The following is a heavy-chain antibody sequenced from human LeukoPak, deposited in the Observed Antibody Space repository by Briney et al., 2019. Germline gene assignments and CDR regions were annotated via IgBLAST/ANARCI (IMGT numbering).Heavy chain of an antibody. CDR2: INHSGST. V-gene: IGHV4-34*01. CDR1: GGSFSGYY. Sequence: PSETLSLTCAVYGGSFSGYYWSWIRQPPGKGLEWIGEINHSGSTSYNPSLKSRVTISVDTSKNQFSLKLSSVTAADTAVYYCARAEGSYYMDVWGKGTTVTVSS. CDR3: ARAEGSYYMDV. J-gene: IGHJ6*03.